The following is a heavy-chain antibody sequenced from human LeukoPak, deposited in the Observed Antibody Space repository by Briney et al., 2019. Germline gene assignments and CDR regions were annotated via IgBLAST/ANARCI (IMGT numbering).Heavy chain of an antibody. J-gene: IGHJ4*02. D-gene: IGHD5-18*01. CDR2: MAYDGSNK. Sequence: GGSLRLSCAASGFTFSRYAMHWVRQAPGKGLEWVAVMAYDGSNKYYADSVKGRFTISRDNSKNTLYLQMNSLRAEDTAVYYCARGDTDFDYWGQGTLVTVSS. CDR1: GFTFSRYA. CDR3: ARGDTDFDY. V-gene: IGHV3-30*04.